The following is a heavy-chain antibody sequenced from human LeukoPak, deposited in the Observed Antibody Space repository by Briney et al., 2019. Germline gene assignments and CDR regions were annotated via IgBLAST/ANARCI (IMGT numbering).Heavy chain of an antibody. CDR1: GGSISSYY. Sequence: ETLSLTCTVSGGSISSYYWSWIRQPPGKGLEWIGYIYYSGSTNYNPSLKSRVTISVDTSKNQFSLKLSSVTAADTAVYYCARAGEGPNIVVVPAAMLGAFDIWGQGTMVTVSS. V-gene: IGHV4-59*01. D-gene: IGHD2-2*01. J-gene: IGHJ3*02. CDR2: IYYSGST. CDR3: ARAGEGPNIVVVPAAMLGAFDI.